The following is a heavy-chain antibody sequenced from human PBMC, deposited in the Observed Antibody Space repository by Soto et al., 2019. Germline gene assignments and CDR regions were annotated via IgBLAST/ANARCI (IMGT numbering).Heavy chain of an antibody. CDR1: GFSLSTSGVG. V-gene: IGHV2-5*02. Sequence: QITLKESGPTLVKPTQTLTLTCTFSGFSLSTSGVGVGWIRQPPGKALEWLALIYWDDDKRYSPSLKSRLTITTDTSKNQVVLTMTNMDPVDTAPYYCAPRGGSTLTFDSWGQGTLVTVSS. D-gene: IGHD6-13*01. CDR2: IYWDDDK. J-gene: IGHJ4*02. CDR3: APRGGSTLTFDS.